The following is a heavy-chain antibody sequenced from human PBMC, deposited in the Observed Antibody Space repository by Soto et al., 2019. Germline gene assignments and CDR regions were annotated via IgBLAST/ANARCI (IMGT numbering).Heavy chain of an antibody. Sequence: GGSLRLSCAVSGFSFSSAWMTWIRQAPGKGLERVAIMNEDGSERYYVDSVKGRFTISRDNAKNALFLQMNSLRVEDTAVYFCARDRAYSRFDYWGQGSLVTVSS. J-gene: IGHJ4*02. CDR1: GFSFSSAW. D-gene: IGHD4-4*01. CDR3: ARDRAYSRFDY. V-gene: IGHV3-7*03. CDR2: MNEDGSER.